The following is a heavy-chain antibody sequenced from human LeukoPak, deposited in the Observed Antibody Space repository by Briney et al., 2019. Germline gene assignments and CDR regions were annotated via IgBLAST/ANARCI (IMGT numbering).Heavy chain of an antibody. CDR1: GSTLSSYW. V-gene: IGHV3-74*01. CDR2: VNSDGSGT. J-gene: IGHJ4*02. Sequence: SGGSLRLSCAASGSTLSSYWMYWVRQAPGKGLVWVSRVNSDGSGTTYADSVKGRFTISRDDAKNTLFLQMNSLRAKDTAVYYCARGISSGWYSPGIDYWGQGTQVTVSS. D-gene: IGHD6-19*01. CDR3: ARGISSGWYSPGIDY.